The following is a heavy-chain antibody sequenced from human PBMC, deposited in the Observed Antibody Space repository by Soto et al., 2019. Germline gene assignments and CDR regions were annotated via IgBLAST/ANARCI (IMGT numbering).Heavy chain of an antibody. V-gene: IGHV3-48*02. J-gene: IGHJ5*02. Sequence: GGSLRLSCAASGFTFSSYSMNWVRQAPGKGLEWVSYISSSSSTIYYADSVKGRFTISRDNAKNSLYLQMNSLRDEDTAVYYCARHVEGYYDMEDWFDPWGPGTVMTV. CDR2: ISSSSSTI. CDR1: GFTFSSYS. CDR3: ARHVEGYYDMEDWFDP. D-gene: IGHD3-9*01.